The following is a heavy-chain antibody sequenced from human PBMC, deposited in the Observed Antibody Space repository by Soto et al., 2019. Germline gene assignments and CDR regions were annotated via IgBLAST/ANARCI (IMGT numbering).Heavy chain of an antibody. CDR2: IRSKANSYAT. Sequence: EVQLVESGGGLVQPGGSLKLSCAASGFTFSGSAMHWVRQASGKGLEWVGRIRSKANSYATAYAASVKGRFTISRDDSKTTAYLQMNSLKTEDTAVYYCTRRTTVTRGRNYYYYYGMDVWGQGTTVTVSS. V-gene: IGHV3-73*02. CDR3: TRRTTVTRGRNYYYYYGMDV. J-gene: IGHJ6*02. D-gene: IGHD4-17*01. CDR1: GFTFSGSA.